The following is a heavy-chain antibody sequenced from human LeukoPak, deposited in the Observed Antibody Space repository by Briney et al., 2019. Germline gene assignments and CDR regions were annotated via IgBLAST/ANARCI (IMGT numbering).Heavy chain of an antibody. CDR2: ISSSSSTT. Sequence: GSLRLSCAASGFTFSSYSMNWVRQAPGKGLEWVSYISSSSSTTYYADSVKGRFTISRDNSKNTLYLQMNSLRAEDTAVYYCAKERSSSSGYYFDYWGQGTLVTVSS. CDR3: AKERSSSSGYYFDY. D-gene: IGHD6-6*01. J-gene: IGHJ4*02. CDR1: GFTFSSYS. V-gene: IGHV3-48*01.